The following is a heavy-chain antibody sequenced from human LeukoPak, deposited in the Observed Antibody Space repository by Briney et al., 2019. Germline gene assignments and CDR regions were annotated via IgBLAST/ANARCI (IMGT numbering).Heavy chain of an antibody. J-gene: IGHJ4*02. CDR1: GFAFSTYG. D-gene: IGHD6-25*01. Sequence: GGSLRLSCAASGFAFSTYGMGWVRQAPGKGLEWVAYIRSDGGNKNYADSVKGRFTISKDNSKNTLYLLMNSLRTEDTAVHYCVKPAAGIAGNYFDHWGQGTLVTVSS. V-gene: IGHV3-30*02. CDR2: IRSDGGNK. CDR3: VKPAAGIAGNYFDH.